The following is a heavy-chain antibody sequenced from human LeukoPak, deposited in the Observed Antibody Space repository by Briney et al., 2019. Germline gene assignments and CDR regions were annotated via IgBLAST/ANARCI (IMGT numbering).Heavy chain of an antibody. CDR1: GYTFTSYG. V-gene: IGHV1-2*02. Sequence: GASVKVSCKASGYTFTSYGINGVRQAPGQGLEWMGWINANSGDTNYADTFQGRVTITRDTSITTADMELSELTSDDTAVDYWARLLKGTGTCPGGEGTLVTVSS. CDR3: ARLLKGTGTCP. CDR2: INANSGDT. D-gene: IGHD1-1*01. J-gene: IGHJ5*02.